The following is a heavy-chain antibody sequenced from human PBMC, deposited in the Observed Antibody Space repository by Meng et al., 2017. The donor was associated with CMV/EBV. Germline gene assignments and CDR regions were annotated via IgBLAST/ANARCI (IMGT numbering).Heavy chain of an antibody. V-gene: IGHV1-2*02. J-gene: IGHJ4*02. Sequence: ASVKVFCKASGYTFTGYYMHWVRQAPGQGLEWMGWINPNSGGTNYAQKFQGRVTMTRDTSISTAYMELSRLRSDDTAVYYCARLAAMVQYYFDYWGQGTLVTVSS. CDR1: GYTFTGYY. CDR3: ARLAAMVQYYFDY. CDR2: INPNSGGT. D-gene: IGHD5-18*01.